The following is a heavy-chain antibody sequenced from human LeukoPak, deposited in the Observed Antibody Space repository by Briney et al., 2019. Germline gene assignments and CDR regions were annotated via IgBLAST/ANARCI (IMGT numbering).Heavy chain of an antibody. V-gene: IGHV1-69*01. Sequence: SVKVSCKGSGGTFISYAISWVRQAPGQGLEWMGGIIPIFGTANYAQKFQGRVTITADESTSTAYMELSSLRSEDTAVYYCARDQGYRYGYGDFDYWGQGTLVTVSS. CDR1: GGTFISYA. J-gene: IGHJ4*02. D-gene: IGHD5-18*01. CDR2: IIPIFGTA. CDR3: ARDQGYRYGYGDFDY.